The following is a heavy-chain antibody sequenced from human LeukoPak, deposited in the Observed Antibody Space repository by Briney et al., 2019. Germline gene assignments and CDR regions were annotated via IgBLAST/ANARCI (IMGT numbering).Heavy chain of an antibody. J-gene: IGHJ4*02. V-gene: IGHV3-66*04. D-gene: IGHD3-22*01. CDR3: AKQVTDNYDSSGYYGYFDS. Sequence: GGSLRLSCAASGFTVSSNYMSWVRQAPGKGLEWVSVIYSGGSTYYADSVKGRFTISRDNSKNTLYLQMNSLRAEDTALYYCAKQVTDNYDSSGYYGYFDSWGQGTLVTVSS. CDR2: IYSGGST. CDR1: GFTVSSNY.